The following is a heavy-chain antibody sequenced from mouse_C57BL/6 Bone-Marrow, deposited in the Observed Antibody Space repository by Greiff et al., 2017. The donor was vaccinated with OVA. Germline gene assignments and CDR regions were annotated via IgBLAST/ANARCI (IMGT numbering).Heavy chain of an antibody. CDR1: GYTFTSYW. CDR3: ASWGDY. V-gene: IGHV1-55*01. Sequence: QVQLQQPGAELVKPGASVKMSCKASGYTFTSYWITWVKQRPGHGLEWIGDIYPGSGSPNYTEKFKSKATLTVDTSSSTAYMQLSSLTSEDSAGYYCASWGDYWGQGTTLTVSS. J-gene: IGHJ2*01. CDR2: IYPGSGSP.